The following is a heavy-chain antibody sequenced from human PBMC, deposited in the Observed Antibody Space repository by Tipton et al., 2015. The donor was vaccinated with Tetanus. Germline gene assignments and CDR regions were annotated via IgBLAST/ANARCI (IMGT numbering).Heavy chain of an antibody. J-gene: IGHJ4*02. CDR2: ILPRFDTT. V-gene: IGHV1-69*01. CDR1: GGTYTTHG. CDR3: SRDVTSRGFVVVTAWSDY. D-gene: IGHD2-21*02. Sequence: QSGAEVKRPGSSVKVSCTASGGTYTTHGGTWVRQAPGQGLEWIGGILPRFDTTKYAQKFAGRVTITADESATTAHLELRSLISEGTAVYYCSRDVTSRGFVVVTAWSDYWGQGTLVTVSS.